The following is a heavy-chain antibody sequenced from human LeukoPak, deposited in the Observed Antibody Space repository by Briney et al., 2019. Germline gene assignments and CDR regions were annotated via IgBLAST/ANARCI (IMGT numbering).Heavy chain of an antibody. V-gene: IGHV4-39*07. Sequence: PSETLSLTCTVSGGSISSSSYYWGWIRQPPGKGLEWIGSIYYSGSTYYNPSLKSRVTISVDTSKNQFSLKLSSVTAADTAVYYCARDLPVGFWSGYHQPPSSYWGQGTLVTVSS. CDR2: IYYSGST. D-gene: IGHD3-3*01. CDR1: GGSISSSSYY. CDR3: ARDLPVGFWSGYHQPPSSY. J-gene: IGHJ4*02.